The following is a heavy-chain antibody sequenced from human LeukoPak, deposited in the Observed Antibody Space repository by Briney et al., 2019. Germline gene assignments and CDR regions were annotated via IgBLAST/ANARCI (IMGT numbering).Heavy chain of an antibody. D-gene: IGHD6-6*01. V-gene: IGHV4-61*01. CDR2: IYYSGST. CDR1: GGSFSSGSYY. Sequence: SETLSLTCIVSGGSFSSGSYYWSWIRQPPGKGLEWIGYIYYSGSTNYNPSLKSRVTMFEDKSKNQFSLRLYSVTVADTAVYYCARHFAYSSSSYFDYWGQGSLVTVSS. J-gene: IGHJ4*02. CDR3: ARHFAYSSSSYFDY.